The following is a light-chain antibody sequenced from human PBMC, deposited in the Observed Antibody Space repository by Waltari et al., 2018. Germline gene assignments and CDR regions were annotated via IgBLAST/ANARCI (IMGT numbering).Light chain of an antibody. J-gene: IGKJ2*01. Sequence: DIVMTQSPDSLAVSLGERATINCKSSQTVLYNYNNKNHLAWFQQKPGHPPKLLISWGSTREAGVPDRFSGSGSGTAFTLTISNLQAEDEAVYYCQQYFSYPRTFGLGTKVEI. V-gene: IGKV4-1*01. CDR1: QTVLYNYNNKNH. CDR3: QQYFSYPRT. CDR2: WGS.